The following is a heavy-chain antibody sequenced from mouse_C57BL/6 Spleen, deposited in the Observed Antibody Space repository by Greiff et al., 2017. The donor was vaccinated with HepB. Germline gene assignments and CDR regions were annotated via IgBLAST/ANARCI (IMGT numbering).Heavy chain of an antibody. CDR3: AGTFDY. Sequence: LQESGPELVKPGASVKISCKASGYAFSSSWMNWVKQRPGKGLEWIGRIYPGDGDTNYNGKFKGKATLTADKSSSTAYMQLSSLTSEDSAVYFCAGTFDYWGQGTTLTVSS. V-gene: IGHV1-82*01. J-gene: IGHJ2*01. CDR2: IYPGDGDT. D-gene: IGHD4-1*01. CDR1: GYAFSSSW.